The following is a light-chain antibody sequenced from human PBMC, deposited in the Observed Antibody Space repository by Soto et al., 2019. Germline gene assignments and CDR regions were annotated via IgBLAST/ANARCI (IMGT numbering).Light chain of an antibody. J-gene: IGKJ5*01. CDR3: QQYNNWPPT. V-gene: IGKV3-15*01. CDR2: DAS. Sequence: EVVVTQSPATLSVSPGERATLSCRASESVGRHLAWYQQKPGQAPKLLIFDASTRATGVPARFGGSGSGTEFTLTVSSLQSEDIAVYFCQQYNNWPPTFGQGTRLEIK. CDR1: ESVGRH.